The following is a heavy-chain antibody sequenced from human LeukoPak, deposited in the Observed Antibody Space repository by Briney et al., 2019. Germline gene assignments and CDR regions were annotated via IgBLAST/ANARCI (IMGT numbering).Heavy chain of an antibody. CDR1: GGTFSSYA. CDR2: IIPIFGTA. V-gene: IGHV1-69*05. CDR3: ARVGGAARSYFDY. Sequence: SVKVSCKASGGTFSSYAISWVRQAPGQGLEWMGGIIPIFGTANYAQKFQGRVTITTDESTSTAYMELGSLRSEDTAVYYCARVGGAARSYFDYWGQGTLVTVSS. D-gene: IGHD6-6*01. J-gene: IGHJ4*02.